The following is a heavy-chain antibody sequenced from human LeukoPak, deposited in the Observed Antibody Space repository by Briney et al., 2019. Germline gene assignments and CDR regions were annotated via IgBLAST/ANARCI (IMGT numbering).Heavy chain of an antibody. Sequence: PSETLTLTCAVSGFSISSGGYSWSWIRQPPGKGLEWIGYIYHSGSTYYNPSLKSRVTISVDRSKHQFSLKLSSVTAADTAVYYCARGGGYCSGGSCYDFDYWGQGTLVTVSS. CDR2: IYHSGST. J-gene: IGHJ4*02. D-gene: IGHD2-15*01. CDR1: GFSISSGGYS. CDR3: ARGGGYCSGGSCYDFDY. V-gene: IGHV4-30-2*01.